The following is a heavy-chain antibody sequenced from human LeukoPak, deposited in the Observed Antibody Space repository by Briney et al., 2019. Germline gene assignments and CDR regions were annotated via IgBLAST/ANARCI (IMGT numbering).Heavy chain of an antibody. CDR1: GFTFSSYA. V-gene: IGHV3-21*01. D-gene: IGHD6-13*01. J-gene: IGHJ4*02. CDR3: ATDESIAAAGTGDY. CDR2: ISSSSSYI. Sequence: GGSLRLSCAASGFTFSSYAMHWVRQAPGKGLEWVSSISSSSSYIYYADSVKGRFTIPRDNAKNSLYLQMNSLRAEDTAVYYCATDESIAAAGTGDYWGQGTLVTVSS.